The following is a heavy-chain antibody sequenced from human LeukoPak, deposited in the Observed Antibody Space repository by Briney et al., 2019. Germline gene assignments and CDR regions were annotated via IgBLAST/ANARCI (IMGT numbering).Heavy chain of an antibody. V-gene: IGHV1-8*01. Sequence: ASVKVSCKASGYTFTSYDINWVRQATGQGLEWMGWMNPNSGNTGYAQKFQGRVTMTRNTSISTAYMELSSLRSEDTAVYYCARGSYYDSSGYYLGLSYWGQGTLVTASS. CDR3: ARGSYYDSSGYYLGLSY. J-gene: IGHJ4*02. D-gene: IGHD3-22*01. CDR2: MNPNSGNT. CDR1: GYTFTSYD.